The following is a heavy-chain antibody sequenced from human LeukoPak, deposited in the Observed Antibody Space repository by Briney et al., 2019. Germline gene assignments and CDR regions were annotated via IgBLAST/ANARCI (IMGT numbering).Heavy chain of an antibody. CDR3: ARGAGGITN. Sequence: PSETLSLTCTVSNDSINSGTSFWGWIRQPPGKGLEWIGSIYYSGSTYYNPSLKSRVTISVDTSKNQFSLKLSSVTAADTAVYYCARGAGGITNWGQGTLVTVSS. D-gene: IGHD3-16*01. CDR1: NDSINSGTSF. CDR2: IYYSGST. J-gene: IGHJ4*02. V-gene: IGHV4-39*07.